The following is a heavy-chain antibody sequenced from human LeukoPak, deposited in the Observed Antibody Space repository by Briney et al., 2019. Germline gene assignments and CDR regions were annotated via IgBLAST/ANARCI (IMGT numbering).Heavy chain of an antibody. Sequence: SVTVPCKASGGTFSSYAISRVRQAPGQGLEWMGGIIPIFGTANYAQKFQGRVTITADESTSTAYMELSSLRSEDTAVYYCARGYYGDYSYYYYGMDVWGQGTTVTVSS. D-gene: IGHD4-17*01. CDR2: IIPIFGTA. CDR3: ARGYYGDYSYYYYGMDV. CDR1: GGTFSSYA. J-gene: IGHJ6*02. V-gene: IGHV1-69*13.